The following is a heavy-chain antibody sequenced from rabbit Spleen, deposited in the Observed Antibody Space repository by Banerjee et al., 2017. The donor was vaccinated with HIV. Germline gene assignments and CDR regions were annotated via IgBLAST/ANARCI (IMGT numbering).Heavy chain of an antibody. D-gene: IGHD1-1*01. CDR2: IYGGSSGFT. Sequence: QSLEESGGDLVKPGASLTLTCTASGFSFSSSYYMCWVRQAPGKGLECIACIYGGSSGFTYFATWAKGRFTCSKTSSTTVTLQMTRLTAADTATYFCARDTSSSFSSYGMDLWGQGTLVTVS. CDR3: ARDTSSSFSSYGMDL. J-gene: IGHJ6*01. V-gene: IGHV1S40*01. CDR1: GFSFSSSYY.